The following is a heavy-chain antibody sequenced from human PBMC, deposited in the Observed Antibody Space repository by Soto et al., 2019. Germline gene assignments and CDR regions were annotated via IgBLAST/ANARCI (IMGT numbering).Heavy chain of an antibody. Sequence: GGSLRLSCAASGFTFSSYGMHWVRQAPGKGLEWVAVISYDGSNKYYADSVKGRFTISRDNSKNTLYLQMNSLRAEDTAVYYCAKDNYCSGGSCYSALDYWGQGTLVTVSS. CDR1: GFTFSSYG. J-gene: IGHJ4*02. D-gene: IGHD2-15*01. V-gene: IGHV3-30*18. CDR3: AKDNYCSGGSCYSALDY. CDR2: ISYDGSNK.